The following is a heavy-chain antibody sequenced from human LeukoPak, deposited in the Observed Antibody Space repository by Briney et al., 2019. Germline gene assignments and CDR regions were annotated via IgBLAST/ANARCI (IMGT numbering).Heavy chain of an antibody. D-gene: IGHD4-17*01. Sequence: GGSLRLSCAASGFTFSSYWMHWVRQAPGKGLEWVSRINSDGSSTSYADSVKGRFTISRDNAKNTLCLQMNSLRAEDTAVYYCAGGGVTTVITHYYYGMDVWGQGTTVTVSS. CDR1: GFTFSSYW. J-gene: IGHJ6*02. CDR3: AGGGVTTVITHYYYGMDV. V-gene: IGHV3-74*01. CDR2: INSDGSST.